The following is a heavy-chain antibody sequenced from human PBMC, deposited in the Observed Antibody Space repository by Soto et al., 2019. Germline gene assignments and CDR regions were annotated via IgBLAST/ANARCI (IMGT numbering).Heavy chain of an antibody. CDR1: GGTFSSYA. J-gene: IGHJ6*02. Sequence: SVEVSCKDSGGTFSSYAISWVRQAPGQGLEWMGGIIPIFGTANYAQKFQGRVTITADESTSTAYMELSSLRSEDTAVYYCARDRGVVVAATLYYYGMDVWGQGTTVTVSS. CDR3: ARDRGVVVAATLYYYGMDV. D-gene: IGHD2-15*01. V-gene: IGHV1-69*13. CDR2: IIPIFGTA.